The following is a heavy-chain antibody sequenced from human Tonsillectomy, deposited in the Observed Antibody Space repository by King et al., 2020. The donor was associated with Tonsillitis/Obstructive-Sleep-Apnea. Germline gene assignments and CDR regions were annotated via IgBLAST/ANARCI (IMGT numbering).Heavy chain of an antibody. CDR1: GYIFTTYA. CDR2: INTNTGNP. CDR3: ARDSTGHDAFDI. Sequence: QLVQSGSELKKSGASVKVSCMSSGYIFTTYAINSVRQAPGQGLEWMGCINTNTGNPTYAQVFTGRLVFSLDTSVSTAYLQIGGLKAEDTAVYYCARDSTGHDAFDIWGQGTMVTVSS. J-gene: IGHJ3*02. D-gene: IGHD4-17*01. V-gene: IGHV7-4-1*01.